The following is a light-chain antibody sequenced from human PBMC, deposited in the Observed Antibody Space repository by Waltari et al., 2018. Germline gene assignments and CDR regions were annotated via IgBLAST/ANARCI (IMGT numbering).Light chain of an antibody. CDR2: QDT. CDR1: KLGDKY. J-gene: IGLJ3*02. CDR3: LAWDSSTAWV. Sequence: SYELTQPPSVSVSPGQTASITCSGDKLGDKYASWYQQKPGQSPVLVIYQDTKRPSGIPERFPGSNSGNTATLTISGTQGMDEADYYCLAWDSSTAWVFGGGTKLTVL. V-gene: IGLV3-1*01.